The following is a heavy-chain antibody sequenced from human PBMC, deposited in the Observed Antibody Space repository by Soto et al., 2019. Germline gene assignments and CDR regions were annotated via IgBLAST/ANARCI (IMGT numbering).Heavy chain of an antibody. CDR2: INAGNGNT. V-gene: IGHV1-3*05. J-gene: IGHJ4*02. Sequence: QVQLVQSGAEEKKPGASVKVSCKASEYTFTSYAMHWVRQAPGQRLEWMGWINAGNGNTKYSQKFQGRVTITRDTSASTAYMELSSLRSEDTAVYYCARDDGSGWYRYWGQGTLVTVSS. CDR1: EYTFTSYA. D-gene: IGHD6-19*01. CDR3: ARDDGSGWYRY.